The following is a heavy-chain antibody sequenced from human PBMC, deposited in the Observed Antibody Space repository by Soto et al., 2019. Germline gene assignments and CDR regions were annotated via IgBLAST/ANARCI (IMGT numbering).Heavy chain of an antibody. J-gene: IGHJ5*02. D-gene: IGHD3-10*01. V-gene: IGHV4-34*01. CDR3: GRNGVRGSRGVWFDP. Sequence: SETLSLICAVYGGSFSGYYWSWIRQPPGKGLEWIGEINHSGSTNYNPSLKSRVTISVDTSKNQFSLKLSSVTAADTAVYYCGRNGVRGSRGVWFDPWGQGTLVTVSS. CDR2: INHSGST. CDR1: GGSFSGYY.